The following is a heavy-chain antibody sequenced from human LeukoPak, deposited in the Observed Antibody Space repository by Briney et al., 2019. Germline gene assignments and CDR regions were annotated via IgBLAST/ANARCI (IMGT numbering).Heavy chain of an antibody. Sequence: SETLSLTCTVSGGSISSNDYYWDWTRQPPGKGLEWIGYIYYSGSTNYNPSLKSRVTISVDTSKNQFSLKLSSVTAADTAVYYCAISMVRGAPPAFDIWGQGTMVTVSS. V-gene: IGHV4-61*05. CDR1: GGSISSNDYY. CDR2: IYYSGST. J-gene: IGHJ3*02. D-gene: IGHD3-10*01. CDR3: AISMVRGAPPAFDI.